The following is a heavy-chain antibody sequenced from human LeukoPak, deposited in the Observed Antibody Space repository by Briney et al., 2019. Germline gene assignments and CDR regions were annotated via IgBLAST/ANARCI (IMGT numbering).Heavy chain of an antibody. D-gene: IGHD1-26*01. CDR3: ARGRGSYSYFDY. V-gene: IGHV1-46*01. CDR2: INPSGGST. Sequence: ASVKVSCKASGYTFTSYYMHWVRQAPGQGLEWMGIINPSGGSTSYAQKFQGRVTMTRNTSISTAYMELSSLRSEDTAVYYCARGRGSYSYFDYWGQGTLVTVSS. CDR1: GYTFTSYY. J-gene: IGHJ4*02.